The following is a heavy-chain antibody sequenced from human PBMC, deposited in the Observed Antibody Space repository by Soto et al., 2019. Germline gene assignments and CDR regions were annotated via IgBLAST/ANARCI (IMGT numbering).Heavy chain of an antibody. CDR3: ARDLGFSSSSPGYFDD. CDR1: GFTFSSYA. CDR2: ISYDGSNK. J-gene: IGHJ4*02. V-gene: IGHV3-30-3*01. D-gene: IGHD6-6*01. Sequence: PGGSLRLSCAASGFTFSSYAMHWVRQAPGKGLEWVAVISYDGSNKYYADSVKGRFTISRDNSKNTLYLQMNSLRAEDTAVYYCARDLGFSSSSPGYFDDWGQGTLVTVSS.